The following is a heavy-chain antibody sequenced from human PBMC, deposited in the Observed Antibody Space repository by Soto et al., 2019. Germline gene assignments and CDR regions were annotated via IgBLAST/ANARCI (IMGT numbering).Heavy chain of an antibody. Sequence: ASVKVSCKASGYTFTSYYMHWVRQAPGQGLEWMGIINPSGGSTSYAQKFQGRVTMTRDTSTSTVYMELSSLRSEDTAVYYCARRSFPGYCSGGSCYGYYYYYMDVWGKGTTVTVSS. J-gene: IGHJ6*03. CDR1: GYTFTSYY. CDR2: INPSGGST. D-gene: IGHD2-15*01. CDR3: ARRSFPGYCSGGSCYGYYYYYMDV. V-gene: IGHV1-46*03.